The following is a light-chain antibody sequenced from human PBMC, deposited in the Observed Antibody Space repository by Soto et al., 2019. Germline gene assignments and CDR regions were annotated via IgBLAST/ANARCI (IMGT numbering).Light chain of an antibody. V-gene: IGKV3-20*01. Sequence: EIVLTQSPGTLSLSPGERATLSCRASQSVNSNYLAWYQQEPGQVPRPLIYGASIRAAGVPDRHSGSGSGTAFTLSISRLAPEDESVDYCPQYGTSPPTFGQRTKLEIK. J-gene: IGKJ2*01. CDR1: QSVNSNY. CDR2: GAS. CDR3: PQYGTSPPT.